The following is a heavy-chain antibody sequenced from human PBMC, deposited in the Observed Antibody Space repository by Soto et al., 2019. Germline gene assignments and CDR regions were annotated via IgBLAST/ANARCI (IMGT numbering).Heavy chain of an antibody. J-gene: IGHJ5*02. CDR2: IYYSGST. CDR3: ARGRYDFWSGSNNNWFDP. D-gene: IGHD3-3*01. V-gene: IGHV4-31*03. Sequence: SETLSLTCTVSGVSISSGGYYWSWIRQHPGKGLEWIGYIYYSGSTYYNPSLKSRVTISVDTSKNQFSLKLSSVTAADTAVYYCARGRYDFWSGSNNNWFDPWGQGTLVTVSS. CDR1: GVSISSGGYY.